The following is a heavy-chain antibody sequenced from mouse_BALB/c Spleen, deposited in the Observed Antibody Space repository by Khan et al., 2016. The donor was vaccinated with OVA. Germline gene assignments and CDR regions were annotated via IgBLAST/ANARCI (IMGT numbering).Heavy chain of an antibody. V-gene: IGHV1-4*01. CDR1: GYTFTSYT. D-gene: IGHD2-14*01. Sequence: QVLLKQSGAELARPGASVKMFCQASGYTFTSYTIHWLKVRPGQGLVWIGYINPSNGYTNFNQKFKDKATLTANNTSTTAFMQLSSLTTDDSAVYYCERDGAYHRNDGWFAYWGQGTLVTVSA. CDR2: INPSNGYT. CDR3: ERDGAYHRNDGWFAY. J-gene: IGHJ3*01.